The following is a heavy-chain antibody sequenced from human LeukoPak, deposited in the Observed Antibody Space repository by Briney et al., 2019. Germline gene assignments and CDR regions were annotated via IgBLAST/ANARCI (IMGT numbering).Heavy chain of an antibody. J-gene: IGHJ5*02. Sequence: SETLSLTCTVSGGSISSSSYYWGWIRQPPGKGLEWIGSIYYSGSTYHNPSLKSRVTISVDTSKNQFSLKLSSVTAADTAVYYCARDLPWFDPWGQGTLVTVSS. CDR2: IYYSGST. CDR3: ARDLPWFDP. CDR1: GGSISSSSYY. V-gene: IGHV4-39*07.